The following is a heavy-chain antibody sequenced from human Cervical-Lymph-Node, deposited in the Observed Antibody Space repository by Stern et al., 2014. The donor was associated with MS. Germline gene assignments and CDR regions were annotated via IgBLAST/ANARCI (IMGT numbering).Heavy chain of an antibody. CDR1: GYTFTSYW. CDR3: ARQRYFDY. V-gene: IGHV5-51*01. J-gene: IGHJ4*02. Sequence: EVQLVQSGPEVKRPGESLKISCQASGYTFTSYWIGWVRPMPGKGLEWIAIIFPGGSDIRYSPSFQGQFTISADKSSSTAYLQWNNLKASDTAIYYCARQRYFDYWGQGTLVTVSS. CDR2: IFPGGSDI.